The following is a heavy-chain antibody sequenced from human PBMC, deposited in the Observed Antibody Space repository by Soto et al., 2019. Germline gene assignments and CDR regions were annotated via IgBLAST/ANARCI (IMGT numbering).Heavy chain of an antibody. CDR3: ASYYGAGIYHPKY. CDR2: INSDGRST. J-gene: IGHJ4*02. CDR1: GFTFSSYW. V-gene: IGHV3-74*01. Sequence: EVQLVESGGGLVQPGGSLRLSCAASGFTFSSYWMHWVRQPPGKGLVWVSRINSDGRSTSYADSVKGRFTSSRENAKNTLYLQMNSLRAEDTAVYYCASYYGAGIYHPKYWGQGTLVTVAS. D-gene: IGHD3-10*01.